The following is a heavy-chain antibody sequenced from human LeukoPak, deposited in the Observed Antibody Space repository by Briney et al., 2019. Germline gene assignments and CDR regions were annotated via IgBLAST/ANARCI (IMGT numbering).Heavy chain of an antibody. D-gene: IGHD3-22*01. CDR2: IKQDGSEK. CDR1: GFTFSSYW. V-gene: IGHV3-7*01. Sequence: PGGSLRLSCAASGFTFSSYWMSWVHQAPGKGLEWVANIKQDGSEKYYVDSVKGRFTISRDNAKNTLSLQMDSLGTEDTAVYYCARELGVGVIGDAFDMWGQGTMVTVSS. CDR3: ARELGVGVIGDAFDM. J-gene: IGHJ3*02.